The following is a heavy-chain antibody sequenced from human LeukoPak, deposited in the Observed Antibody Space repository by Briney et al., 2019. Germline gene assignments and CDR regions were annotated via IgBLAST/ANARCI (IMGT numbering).Heavy chain of an antibody. CDR1: GGSIIGYY. D-gene: IGHD3-3*01. CDR2: IYHSGST. CDR3: ARSRVWSDYWGYFDY. J-gene: IGHJ4*02. Sequence: SETLSLTCTVSGGSIIGYYWKWIRQPPGKGLDWIGYIYHSGSTNYNPSLKSRVTISVDTSKTQISLKLRAVTAADTAVYYCARSRVWSDYWGYFDYWGQGTLVTVSS. V-gene: IGHV4-59*01.